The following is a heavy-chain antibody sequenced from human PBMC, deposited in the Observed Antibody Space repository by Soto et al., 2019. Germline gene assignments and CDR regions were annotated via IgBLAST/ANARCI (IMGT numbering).Heavy chain of an antibody. CDR2: IHHGANT. CDR3: ARCVVGGDFAYFDY. Sequence: PSETLSLTCAVYGGSFSGYYWSWIRQPPGKGLEWIGEIHHGANTNYNPSLKSRVTMSVDTSKNQFSLKLSSVTAADTAVYFCARCVVGGDFAYFDYWGQGALVTVSS. D-gene: IGHD2-21*02. V-gene: IGHV4-34*01. CDR1: GGSFSGYY. J-gene: IGHJ4*02.